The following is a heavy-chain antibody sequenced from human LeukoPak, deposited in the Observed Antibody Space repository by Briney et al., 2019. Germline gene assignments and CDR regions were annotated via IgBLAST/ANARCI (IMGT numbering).Heavy chain of an antibody. CDR2: INPNSGGT. V-gene: IGHV1-2*02. D-gene: IGHD4-23*01. CDR1: GYTFTGYY. Sequence: ASVKVSCKASGYTFTGYYMHWVRQAPGQGLEWMGWINPNSGGTNYAQKLQGRVTMTTDTSTSTAYMELRSLRSDDTAVYYCARDAPLGTVAPPQPDFDYWGQGTLVTVSS. J-gene: IGHJ4*02. CDR3: ARDAPLGTVAPPQPDFDY.